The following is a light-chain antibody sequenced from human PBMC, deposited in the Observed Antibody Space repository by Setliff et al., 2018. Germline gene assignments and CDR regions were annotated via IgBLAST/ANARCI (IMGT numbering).Light chain of an antibody. J-gene: IGLJ2*01. CDR3: CSYGGDFTWV. Sequence: QSVLTQPASVSGSPGQSITISCTGTSSDIGGYDYVSWYQQHPGKAPKLIIYDVTKRPSGVSDRFSGSKSGDTASLTVSGLQADDEADYYCCSYGGDFTWVFVGGTK. V-gene: IGLV2-14*03. CDR1: SSDIGGYDY. CDR2: DVT.